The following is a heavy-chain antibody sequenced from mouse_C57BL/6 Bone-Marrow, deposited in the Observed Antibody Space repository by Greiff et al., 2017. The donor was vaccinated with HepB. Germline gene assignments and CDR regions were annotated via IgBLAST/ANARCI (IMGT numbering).Heavy chain of an antibody. J-gene: IGHJ4*01. V-gene: IGHV1-82*01. CDR3: ARKGDYDYDAMDY. D-gene: IGHD1-1*02. Sequence: VQLQESGPELVKPGASVKISCKASGYAFSSSWMNWVKQRPGKGLEWIGRIYPGDGDTNYNGKFKGKATLTADKSSSTAYMQLSSLTSEDSAVYFCARKGDYDYDAMDYWGQGTSVTVSS. CDR1: GYAFSSSW. CDR2: IYPGDGDT.